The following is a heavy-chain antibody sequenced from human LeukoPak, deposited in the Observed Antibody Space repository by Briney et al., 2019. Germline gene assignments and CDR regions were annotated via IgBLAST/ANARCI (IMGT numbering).Heavy chain of an antibody. CDR3: ARPYYYDSRIDP. D-gene: IGHD3-22*01. V-gene: IGHV4-30-4*01. J-gene: IGHJ5*02. CDR1: GGSISSGDYY. Sequence: SETLSLTCTVSGGSISSGDYYWSWIRQPPGKGLEWIAYMYYSGSTYYNPSLKSRVTMSADTFKNQLSLKLSSVTAADTAVYYCARPYYYDSRIDPWGQGILVTVSS. CDR2: MYYSGST.